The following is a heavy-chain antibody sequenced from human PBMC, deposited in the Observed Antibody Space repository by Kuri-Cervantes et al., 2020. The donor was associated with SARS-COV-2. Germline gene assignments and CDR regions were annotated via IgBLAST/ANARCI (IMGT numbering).Heavy chain of an antibody. Sequence: SETLSLTCTVSGGSISSYYWGWIRQPPGKGLEWIGSIYYSGSTYYNPSLKSRVTISVDTSKNQFSLKLSSVTAADTAVYYCARGGSGSAYWFDPWGQGTLVTVSS. CDR2: IYYSGST. J-gene: IGHJ5*02. CDR1: GGSISSYY. V-gene: IGHV4-39*01. CDR3: ARGGSGSAYWFDP. D-gene: IGHD1-26*01.